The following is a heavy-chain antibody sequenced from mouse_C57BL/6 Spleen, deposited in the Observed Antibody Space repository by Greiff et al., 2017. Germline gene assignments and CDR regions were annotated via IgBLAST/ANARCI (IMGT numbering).Heavy chain of an antibody. J-gene: IGHJ2*01. D-gene: IGHD3-2*02. CDR2: IDPETGGT. CDR3: TREGAQATAY. V-gene: IGHV1-15*01. CDR1: GYTFTDYE. Sequence: VQLQESGAELVRPGASVTLSCKASGYTFTDYEMHWVKQTPVHGLEWIGAIDPETGGTAYNQKFKGKAILTADKSSSTAYMELRSLTSEDSAVYYCTREGAQATAYWGQGTTLTVSS.